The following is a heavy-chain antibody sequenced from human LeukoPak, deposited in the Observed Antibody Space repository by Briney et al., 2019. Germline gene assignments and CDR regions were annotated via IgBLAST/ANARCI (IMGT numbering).Heavy chain of an antibody. CDR1: GFIFSSYD. D-gene: IGHD5-24*01. Sequence: GGSLRLSCAASGFIFSSYDMNWVRQAPGTGMEWLAVIWYDASNKYYADSVKGRFTISRDNSKNTLYLQMNSLRDDDTAVYYCVRGVGVSRFNYFDPWGQGTLVTVSS. CDR2: IWYDASNK. CDR3: VRGVGVSRFNYFDP. J-gene: IGHJ5*02. V-gene: IGHV3-33*08.